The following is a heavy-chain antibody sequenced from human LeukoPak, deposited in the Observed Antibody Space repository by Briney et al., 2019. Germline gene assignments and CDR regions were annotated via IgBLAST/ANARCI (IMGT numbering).Heavy chain of an antibody. CDR1: GFTFSSYE. CDR2: IYYTGST. J-gene: IGHJ6*03. Sequence: LRLSCAASGFTFSSYEMNWVRQPPGKGLEWIGSIYYTGSTYYNPSLTSRVTIAVDTSKNQFSLKLSSVTAADTAVYYCARVSIAAAGDPIYYYYYYMDVWGKGTTVTVSS. V-gene: IGHV4-39*07. CDR3: ARVSIAAAGDPIYYYYYYMDV. D-gene: IGHD6-13*01.